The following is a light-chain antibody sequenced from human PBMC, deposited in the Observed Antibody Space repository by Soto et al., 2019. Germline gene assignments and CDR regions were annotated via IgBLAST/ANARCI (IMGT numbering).Light chain of an antibody. V-gene: IGKV3-20*01. CDR1: QSVSSSY. CDR3: HQYGTAPLT. J-gene: IGKJ3*01. Sequence: EIVLTQSPGTLSLSPGERATLSCRASQSVSSSYLAWYQQKPGQAPRLLIYGASSRATGIPDRLSGSGSGTDFTLTISRLEPEDFSVYYCHQYGTAPLTFGPGTKVDIK. CDR2: GAS.